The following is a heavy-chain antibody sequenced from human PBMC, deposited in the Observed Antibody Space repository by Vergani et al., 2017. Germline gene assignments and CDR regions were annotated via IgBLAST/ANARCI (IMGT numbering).Heavy chain of an antibody. D-gene: IGHD6-13*01. J-gene: IGHJ6*03. CDR2: FDPEDGET. Sequence: QVQMVQSGAEVKKPGASVKVSCKVSGYTLTELSMHWVRQAPGKGLEWMGGFDPEDGETIYAQKFQGRVTMTEDTSTDTAYMERRSLSSDDTAVYYCAGGVGSSGYGHYYYYYYMDVWGRGTTVTVSS. V-gene: IGHV1-24*01. CDR1: GYTLTELS. CDR3: AGGVGSSGYGHYYYYYYMDV.